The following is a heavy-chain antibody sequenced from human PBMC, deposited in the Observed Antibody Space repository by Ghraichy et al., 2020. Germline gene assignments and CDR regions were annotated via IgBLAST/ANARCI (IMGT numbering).Heavy chain of an antibody. CDR2: INHSGST. CDR1: GGSFSGYY. CDR3: ARGRKAVGATPDY. V-gene: IGHV4-34*01. Sequence: SETLSLTCAVYGGSFSGYYWNWIRQPPGKGLEWIGEINHSGSTNYNPSLKSRVTISVDTSKNQFSLKLSSVTAADTAVYYCARGRKAVGATPDYWGQGTLVTVSS. J-gene: IGHJ4*02. D-gene: IGHD1-26*01.